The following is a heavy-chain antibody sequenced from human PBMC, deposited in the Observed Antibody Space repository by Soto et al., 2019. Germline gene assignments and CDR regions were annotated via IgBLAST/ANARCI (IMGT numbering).Heavy chain of an antibody. CDR1: GFTFSSFA. CDR2: VSADGVSS. V-gene: IGHV3-23*01. J-gene: IGHJ4*02. Sequence: GSLRLSCEGSGFTFSSFAMGWVRQAPGKGLEWLSSVSADGVSSFSADSVRGRFRVSRDNSKNTLFLQMRFLRVEDTAVYYCAKTRQAPVGTHFFDLWGQGTQVTVS. CDR3: AKTRQAPVGTHFFDL.